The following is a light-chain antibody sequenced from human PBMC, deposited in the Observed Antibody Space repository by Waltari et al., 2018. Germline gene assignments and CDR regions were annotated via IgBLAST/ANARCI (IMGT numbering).Light chain of an antibody. J-gene: IGLJ2*01. CDR2: DFT. CDR3: SSFTSSTTGI. V-gene: IGLV2-14*03. Sequence: SALTQPDSVSGSPGQSITISCSGISSDSGGYNYFSWYQQHPGEAPKVIIYDFTNRPSGVSNRFSGSKSGSSASLTISGLQPEDEADYYCSSFTSSTTGIFGGGTKLTVL. CDR1: SSDSGGYNY.